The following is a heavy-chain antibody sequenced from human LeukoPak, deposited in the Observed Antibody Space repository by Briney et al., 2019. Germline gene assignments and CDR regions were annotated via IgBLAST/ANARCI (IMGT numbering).Heavy chain of an antibody. CDR1: GFTFSSYS. CDR3: ARRRLGPTGDKFDDAFDI. D-gene: IGHD7-27*01. V-gene: IGHV3-21*01. CDR2: ISSSSSYI. J-gene: IGHJ3*02. Sequence: GGSLRLSCAASGFTFSSYSMNWVRQAPGKGLEWVSSISSSSSYIYYADSVKGRFTISRDNAKNSLYLQMNSLRAEDTAVYYCARRRLGPTGDKFDDAFDIWGQGTMVTVSS.